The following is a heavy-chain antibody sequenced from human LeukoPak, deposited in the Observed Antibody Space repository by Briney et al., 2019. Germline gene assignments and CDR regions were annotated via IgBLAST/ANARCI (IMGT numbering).Heavy chain of an antibody. CDR1: GGSVSSGSYY. CDR3: ARGQRRLQDY. CDR2: IYYSGSA. J-gene: IGHJ4*02. V-gene: IGHV4-61*01. Sequence: SETLSLTCTVSGGSVSSGSYYWSWIRQPPGKGLEWIGYIYYSGSAKHNPSLKSRVTISLDTSKSQISLKLSSVTAADTAVYYCARGQRRLQDYWGQGTLVTVSS.